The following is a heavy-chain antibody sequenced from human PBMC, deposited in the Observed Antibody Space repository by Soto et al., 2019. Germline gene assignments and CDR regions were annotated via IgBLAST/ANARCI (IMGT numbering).Heavy chain of an antibody. J-gene: IGHJ3*01. Sequence: GGSLRLSCAASFSDFSEYGMSWVRQPPGKGLEWVAGIGGRGSRAYYLDSVKGRFSISRDDDKKTVYLQMNSLTAGDTAVYHCIKDLWVGPPASSDAFDLWGRGTTVTVS. CDR2: IGGRGSRA. CDR1: FSDFSEYG. V-gene: IGHV3-23*01. D-gene: IGHD1-26*01. CDR3: IKDLWVGPPASSDAFDL.